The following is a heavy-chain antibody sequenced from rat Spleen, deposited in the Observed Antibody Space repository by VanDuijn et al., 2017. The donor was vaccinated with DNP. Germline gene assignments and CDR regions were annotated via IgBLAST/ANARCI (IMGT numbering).Heavy chain of an antibody. CDR2: ISYDGGST. V-gene: IGHV5-22*01. J-gene: IGHJ2*01. CDR1: GFTFSDYY. D-gene: IGHD1-4*01. CDR3: ARHVLPLRVWDY. Sequence: EVQVVESGGGLVQPGRSLKLSCAASGFTFSDYYMAWVRQAPTKGLEWVAYISYDGGSTYGDSVKGRFTISRDNAKSTLYLQMNSLRSEDMATYYCARHVLPLRVWDYWGQGVMVTVSS.